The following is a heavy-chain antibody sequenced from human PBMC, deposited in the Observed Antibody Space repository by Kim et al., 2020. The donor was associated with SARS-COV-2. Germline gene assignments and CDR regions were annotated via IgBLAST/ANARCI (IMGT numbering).Heavy chain of an antibody. CDR3: ATLDSSGYYKEYYFDY. Sequence: ASVKVSCKVSGYTLTVLSMHWVRQAPGKGLEWMGGFDPEDGETIYAQKFQGRVTMTEDTSTDTAYMDLSSLRSEDTAVYYCATLDSSGYYKEYYFDYWGQGTLVTVSS. J-gene: IGHJ4*02. V-gene: IGHV1-24*01. D-gene: IGHD3-22*01. CDR2: FDPEDGET. CDR1: GYTLTVLS.